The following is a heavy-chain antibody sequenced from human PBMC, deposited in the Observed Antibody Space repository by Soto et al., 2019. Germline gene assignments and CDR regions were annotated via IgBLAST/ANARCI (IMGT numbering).Heavy chain of an antibody. CDR3: ARRLASGSYLGAYGMDV. D-gene: IGHD3-10*01. J-gene: IGHJ6*02. V-gene: IGHV5-10-1*01. CDR2: IDPSDSYT. Sequence: PGESLKISCKGSGYSFTSYWISWVRQMPGKGLEWMGRIDPSDSYTNYSPSFQGHVTISADKSISTAYLQWSSLKASDTAMYYCARRLASGSYLGAYGMDVWGQGTTVTVSS. CDR1: GYSFTSYW.